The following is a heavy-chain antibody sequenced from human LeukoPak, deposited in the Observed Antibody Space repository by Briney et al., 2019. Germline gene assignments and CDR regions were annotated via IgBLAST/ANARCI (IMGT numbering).Heavy chain of an antibody. J-gene: IGHJ4*02. CDR1: GYSIRSGYY. D-gene: IGHD1-26*01. Sequence: SETLSLPCSVSGYSIRSGYYWGWIRQPPGTGLAWIGSFYHSGSTYYNPSLKSRVTISVDTSKNQFSLKLSSVTAADTAVYYCARDLGWELPDYFDYWGQGTLVTVSS. CDR3: ARDLGWELPDYFDY. CDR2: FYHSGST. V-gene: IGHV4-38-2*02.